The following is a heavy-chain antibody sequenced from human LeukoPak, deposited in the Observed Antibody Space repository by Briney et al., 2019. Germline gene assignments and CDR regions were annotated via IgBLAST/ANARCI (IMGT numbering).Heavy chain of an antibody. CDR3: ARVNIVQDYYGSGRPLGY. CDR1: GYTFTGYY. Sequence: ASVKVSCKASGYTFTGYYMHWVRQAPGQGLEWMGWINPNSGGTNYAQKFQGRVTMTRDTSISTAYMELSRLRSDDTAVYYCARVNIVQDYYGSGRPLGYWGQGTLVTVSS. J-gene: IGHJ4*02. D-gene: IGHD3-10*01. V-gene: IGHV1-2*02. CDR2: INPNSGGT.